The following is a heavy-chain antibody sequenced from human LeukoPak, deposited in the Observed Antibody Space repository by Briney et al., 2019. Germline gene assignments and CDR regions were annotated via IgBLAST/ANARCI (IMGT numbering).Heavy chain of an antibody. V-gene: IGHV5-51*01. D-gene: IGHD3-10*01. J-gene: IGHJ4*02. CDR1: GYTFTSHL. CDR3: ARRHYGSGSYYYDY. Sequence: EALKNFCQGSGYTFTSHLIALVRQIPGESPELMGSTYPGKSDTRYSPSFQGQVTISADKTISTAYLQWSSLKASDTAMYYCARRHYGSGSYYYDYWGQGTLVTVSS. CDR2: TYPGKSDT.